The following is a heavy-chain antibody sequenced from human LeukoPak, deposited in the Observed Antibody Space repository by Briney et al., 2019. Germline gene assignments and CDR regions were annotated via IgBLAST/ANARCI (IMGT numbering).Heavy chain of an antibody. J-gene: IGHJ6*02. CDR1: GFTFSSYA. CDR3: VVSGEKLYGMDV. V-gene: IGHV3-30-3*01. CDR2: ISYDGSNK. Sequence: GGSLRLSCAASGFTFSSYAMHWVRQAPGKGLEWVAVISYDGSNKYYADSVKGRFTISRDNSKNTLYLQMNSLRAEDTAVYYCVVSGEKLYGMDVWGQGTTVTVSS.